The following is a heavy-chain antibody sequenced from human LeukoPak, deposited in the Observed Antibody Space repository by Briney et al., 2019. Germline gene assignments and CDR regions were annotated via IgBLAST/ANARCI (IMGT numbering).Heavy chain of an antibody. CDR1: GYSFTSYW. D-gene: IGHD6-6*01. V-gene: IGHV5-10-1*01. J-gene: IGHJ6*02. CDR2: IDPSGSYT. Sequence: GESLKISCNGSGYSFTSYWISWVRQMPGKGLEWMGRIDPSGSYTNYSPSFQGHVTISADKSISTAYLQWSGLKASDTAMYYCARLIGVSSSGGDYYYYGMDVWGQGTTVTVSS. CDR3: ARLIGVSSSGGDYYYYGMDV.